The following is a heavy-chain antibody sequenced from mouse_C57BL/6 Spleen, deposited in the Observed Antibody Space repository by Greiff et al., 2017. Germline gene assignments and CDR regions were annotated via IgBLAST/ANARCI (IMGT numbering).Heavy chain of an antibody. CDR1: GYTFTSYW. J-gene: IGHJ3*01. D-gene: IGHD2-3*01. CDR2: IHPNSGST. CDR3: ARLGLYDGYYDWFAY. V-gene: IGHV1-64*01. Sequence: QVQLQQSGAELVKPGASVKLSCKASGYTFTSYWMHWVKQRPGQGLEWIGMIHPNSGSTNYNEKFKSKATLTVDKSSSTAYMQLSSLTSEDSAVYYCARLGLYDGYYDWFAYWGQGTLVTVSA.